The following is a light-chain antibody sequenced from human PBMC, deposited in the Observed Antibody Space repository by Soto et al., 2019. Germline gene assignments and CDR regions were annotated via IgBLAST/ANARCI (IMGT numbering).Light chain of an antibody. Sequence: QSALTQPASVSGSPGQSITISCTGSSSDIGRYDYVSWYQQLPGKAPTLIIYSVINRPSGISDRFSGSKSGNSASLSISGLQPEDEARYFCGSYTSATTWVFGGGTKLTVL. CDR2: SVI. CDR3: GSYTSATTWV. J-gene: IGLJ3*02. V-gene: IGLV2-14*03. CDR1: SSDIGRYDY.